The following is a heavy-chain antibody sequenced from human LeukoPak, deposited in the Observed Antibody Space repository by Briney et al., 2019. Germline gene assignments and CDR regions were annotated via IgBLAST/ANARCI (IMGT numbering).Heavy chain of an antibody. CDR1: GGSFSGYY. CDR3: ARRTYGSGSYSRY. J-gene: IGHJ4*02. CDR2: INHSGST. D-gene: IGHD3-10*01. Sequence: PSETLSLTCAVYGGSFSGYYWSWLRQPPGKGVEWIGEINHSGSTNYNPSLKRRVTISVDTSKNRFSLKLSSVTAADTAVYYCARRTYGSGSYSRYWGQGTLVTVSS. V-gene: IGHV4-34*01.